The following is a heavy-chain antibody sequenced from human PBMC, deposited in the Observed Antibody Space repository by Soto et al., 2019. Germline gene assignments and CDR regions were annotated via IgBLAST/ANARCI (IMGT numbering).Heavy chain of an antibody. CDR2: INHSGST. D-gene: IGHD3-10*01. J-gene: IGHJ5*02. CDR1: GGSFSGYY. Sequence: PSETLSLTCAVYGGSFSGYYWSWIRQPPGKGLEWIGEINHSGSTNYNPSLKSRVTMSVDTSKNQFSLKLSSVTAADTAVYYCARGFFSFGSGYYGSGSYNWFDPWGQGTLVTV. V-gene: IGHV4-34*01. CDR3: ARGFFSFGSGYYGSGSYNWFDP.